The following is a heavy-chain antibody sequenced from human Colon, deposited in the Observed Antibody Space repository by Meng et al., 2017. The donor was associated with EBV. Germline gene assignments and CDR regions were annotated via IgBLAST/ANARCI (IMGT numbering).Heavy chain of an antibody. Sequence: LQLQESGSGAVNPSQTLSLPCVVSGDSVTNGGYAWSWIRQPPGKGLEWIGYIYHSGSTKYNPSLKSRVTISVDTSKNQFSLKLSSVTAADTAVYYCARDTSTWGNKGLDHWGQGILVTVSS. J-gene: IGHJ4*02. CDR2: IYHSGST. V-gene: IGHV4-30-2*01. D-gene: IGHD7-27*01. CDR1: GDSVTNGGYA. CDR3: ARDTSTWGNKGLDH.